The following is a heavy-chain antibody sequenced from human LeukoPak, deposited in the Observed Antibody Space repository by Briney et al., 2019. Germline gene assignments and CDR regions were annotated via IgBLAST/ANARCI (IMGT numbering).Heavy chain of an antibody. CDR3: AKDLGITMVRGVMGFDY. CDR1: GFTFSGYA. Sequence: PGGSLRLSCAASGFTFSGYAMSWVRQAPGKGLEWVSAISGSGGSTYYADSVKGRFTISRDNSKNTLYLQMNSLRAEDTAVYYCAKDLGITMVRGVMGFDYWGQGTLVTVSS. CDR2: ISGSGGST. V-gene: IGHV3-23*01. J-gene: IGHJ4*02. D-gene: IGHD3-10*01.